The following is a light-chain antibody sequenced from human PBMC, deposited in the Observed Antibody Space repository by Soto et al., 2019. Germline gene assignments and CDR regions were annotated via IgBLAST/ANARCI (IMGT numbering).Light chain of an antibody. V-gene: IGLV2-14*01. CDR3: SSFRSTSTLPYV. CDR2: EVT. Sequence: QSVLTQPASVSGSPGQSITISCTGTSSDVGGYDYVSWYQQHPGKAPKHMIFEVTNRPSGVSNRFSGSKSGNTASLTISGLRAEDEADYYCSSFRSTSTLPYVFGTGTKVTVL. CDR1: SSDVGGYDY. J-gene: IGLJ1*01.